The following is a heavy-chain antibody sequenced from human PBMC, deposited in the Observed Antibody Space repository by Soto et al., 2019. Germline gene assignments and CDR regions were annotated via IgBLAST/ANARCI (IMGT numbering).Heavy chain of an antibody. V-gene: IGHV3-30-3*01. D-gene: IGHD1-26*01. CDR2: ISYDGSNK. CDR1: GFTFSSYA. CDR3: ARDFIVGAPDYFDY. J-gene: IGHJ4*02. Sequence: PGGSLRLSCAASGFTFSSYAMHWVRQAPGKGLEWVAVISYDGSNKYYADSVKGRFTISRDNSKNTLYLQMNSLRAEDTAVYYCARDFIVGAPDYFDYWGQGTLVTVSS.